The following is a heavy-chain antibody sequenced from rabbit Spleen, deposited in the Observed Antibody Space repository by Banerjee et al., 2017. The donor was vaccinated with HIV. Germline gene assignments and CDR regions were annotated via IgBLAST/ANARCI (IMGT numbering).Heavy chain of an antibody. V-gene: IGHV1S40*01. CDR2: INTSTGKT. CDR1: GFSFSSSDY. J-gene: IGHJ4*01. D-gene: IGHD2-1*01. Sequence: QSLEESGESLVKPGASLTLTCTASGFSFSSSDYMCWVRQAPGKGLEWIGCINTSTGKTVYATWAKGRFTISRTSSTTVFLQMTSLTAADTATYFCVRDRANIGGDYGPYYFDLWGPGTLVTVS. CDR3: VRDRANIGGDYGPYYFDL.